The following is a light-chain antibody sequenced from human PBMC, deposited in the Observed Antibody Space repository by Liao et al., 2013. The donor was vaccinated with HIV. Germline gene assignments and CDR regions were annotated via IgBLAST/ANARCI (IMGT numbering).Light chain of an antibody. V-gene: IGLV3-21*04. Sequence: SYVLTQPPSVSVAPGKTASIPCGGNNIGSNSVHWYQQKPGQAPVVVIFYDRDRPSGIPERFSGSNSGSTATLTISRVEAGDEADYYCQVWDSSSDHWVFGGGTKLTVL. J-gene: IGLJ3*02. CDR2: YDR. CDR3: QVWDSSSDHWV. CDR1: NIGSNS.